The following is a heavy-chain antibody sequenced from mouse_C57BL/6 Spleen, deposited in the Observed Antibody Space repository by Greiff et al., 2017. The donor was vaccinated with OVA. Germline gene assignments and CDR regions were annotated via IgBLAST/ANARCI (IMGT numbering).Heavy chain of an antibody. D-gene: IGHD1-1*01. CDR2: IDPNSGGT. J-gene: IGHJ2*01. V-gene: IGHV1-72*01. Sequence: VQLQQPGAELVKPGASVKLSCKASGYTFTSYWMHWVKQRPGRGLEWIGRIDPNSGGTKYNEKFKSKATLTVDKPSSTAYMQLSSLTSEDSAVYYCARCITTVVATDYFDYWGQGTTLTVSS. CDR1: GYTFTSYW. CDR3: ARCITTVVATDYFDY.